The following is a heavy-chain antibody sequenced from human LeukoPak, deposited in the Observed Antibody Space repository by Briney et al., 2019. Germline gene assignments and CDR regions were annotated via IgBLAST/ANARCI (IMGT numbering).Heavy chain of an antibody. J-gene: IGHJ4*02. V-gene: IGHV4-39*01. CDR1: GGSISSSSYY. Sequence: TPSETLSLTCTVSGGSISSSSYYWGWIRQPPGKGLEWIGSIYYSGSTYYNPSLKSRVTISVDTSKYQFSLKLSSVTAADTAVYYCASLRITMVRGVKPFDYWGQGTLVTVSS. D-gene: IGHD3-10*01. CDR3: ASLRITMVRGVKPFDY. CDR2: IYYSGST.